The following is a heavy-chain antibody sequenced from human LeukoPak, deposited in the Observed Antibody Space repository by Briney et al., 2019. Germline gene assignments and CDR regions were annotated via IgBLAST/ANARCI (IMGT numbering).Heavy chain of an antibody. D-gene: IGHD6-19*01. J-gene: IGHJ4*02. CDR2: IIPILGIA. CDR3: ASLDLGSGWLDY. Sequence: GASVKVSCKASGGTFSSYTISWVRQAPGQGLEWMGRIIPILGIANYAQKFQGRVTITADKSTSTAYMELSSLRSEDTAVYYCASLDLGSGWLDYWGQGTLVTVSS. CDR1: GGTFSSYT. V-gene: IGHV1-69*02.